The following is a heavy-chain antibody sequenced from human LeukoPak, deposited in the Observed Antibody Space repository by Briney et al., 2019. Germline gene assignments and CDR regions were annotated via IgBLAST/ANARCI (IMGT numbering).Heavy chain of an antibody. CDR3: ARDDILTGYRDY. Sequence: GGSLRLSCAASGFTVSSNYMSWVRQAPGKGLEWVSVIYSGGSTYYADSVKGRFAISRDNSKNTLYLQMNSLRAEDTAVYYCARDDILTGYRDYWGQGTLVAVSS. CDR1: GFTVSSNY. J-gene: IGHJ4*02. CDR2: IYSGGST. D-gene: IGHD3-9*01. V-gene: IGHV3-53*01.